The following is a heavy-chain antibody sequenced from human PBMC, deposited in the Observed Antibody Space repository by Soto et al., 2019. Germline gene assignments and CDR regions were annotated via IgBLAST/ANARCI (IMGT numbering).Heavy chain of an antibody. Sequence: SGPTLVNPTQTLTLTCTFSGFSLSTSGVGVGWIRQPPGKALEWLALIYWDDDKRYSPSLKSRLTITKDTSKNQVVLTMTNMDPVDTATYYCAKDGPWNGSGWLRYFQHWGQGTLVTVSS. J-gene: IGHJ1*01. CDR1: GFSLSTSGVG. D-gene: IGHD6-19*01. V-gene: IGHV2-5*02. CDR2: IYWDDDK. CDR3: AKDGPWNGSGWLRYFQH.